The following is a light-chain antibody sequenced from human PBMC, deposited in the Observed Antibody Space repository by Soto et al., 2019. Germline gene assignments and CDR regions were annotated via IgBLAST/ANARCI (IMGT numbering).Light chain of an antibody. V-gene: IGLV2-11*01. CDR2: DVS. J-gene: IGLJ3*02. CDR3: CPYAGTYTWV. CDR1: SSDVGAYNY. Sequence: QSVLTQPRSVSGSPGQSVTISCTGTSSDVGAYNYVSWYQQYPGKAPKLMIYDVSKRPSGVPDRFSGSKSGNTASLTISGLQAEDEADYYCCPYAGTYTWVFGGGTKVTVL.